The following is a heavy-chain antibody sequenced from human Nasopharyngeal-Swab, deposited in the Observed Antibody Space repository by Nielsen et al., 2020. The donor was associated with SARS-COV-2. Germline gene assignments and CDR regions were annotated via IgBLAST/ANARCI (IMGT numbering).Heavy chain of an antibody. CDR2: IKSKTDGGTT. V-gene: IGHV3-15*01. Sequence: GGSLRLSCAASGFTFSNAWMNWVRQAPGKGLEWVGRIKSKTDGGTTDYAAPVKGRFSISRDDSKNTLYLQMNGLKTEDIAVYYCTTGDYYGSGSYLTFDYWGQGTLVTVSS. D-gene: IGHD3-10*01. CDR1: GFTFSNAW. CDR3: TTGDYYGSGSYLTFDY. J-gene: IGHJ4*02.